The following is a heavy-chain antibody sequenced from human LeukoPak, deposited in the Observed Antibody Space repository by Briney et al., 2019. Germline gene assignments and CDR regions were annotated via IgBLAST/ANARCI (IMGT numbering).Heavy chain of an antibody. Sequence: GGSLRLSCAASGFTFSSYSMNWVRQAPGKGLEWVSYISSSSSTIYYADSVKSRFTISRDNAKNSLYLQMNSLRAEDTAVYYCARMYGEGYWGQGTLVTVSS. V-gene: IGHV3-48*04. D-gene: IGHD4-17*01. CDR3: ARMYGEGY. CDR2: ISSSSSTI. J-gene: IGHJ4*02. CDR1: GFTFSSYS.